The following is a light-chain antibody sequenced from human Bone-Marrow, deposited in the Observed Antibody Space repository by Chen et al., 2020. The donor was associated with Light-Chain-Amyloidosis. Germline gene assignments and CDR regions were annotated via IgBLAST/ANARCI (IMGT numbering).Light chain of an antibody. Sequence: SYVLTQPSSVSVAPGQTTTIACGGNNIGSTSVHWYQQTPGQAPLLVVYDDSDRPSGIPERLSGSHSGNTATLTISRVEDGDEADYYCQVWDRSSDRPVFGGGTKLTVL. V-gene: IGLV3-21*02. J-gene: IGLJ3*02. CDR2: DDS. CDR1: NIGSTS. CDR3: QVWDRSSDRPV.